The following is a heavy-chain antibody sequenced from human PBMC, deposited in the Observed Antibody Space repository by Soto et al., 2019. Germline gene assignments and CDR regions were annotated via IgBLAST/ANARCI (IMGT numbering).Heavy chain of an antibody. V-gene: IGHV4-30-4*01. CDR1: GGSISSGDFY. CDR2: IYYSGGT. J-gene: IGHJ5*02. CDR3: ARPTITMVRGVKYNWFDP. Sequence: SETLSLTCTVSGGSISSGDFYWSWIRQPPGKGLEWIGYIYYSGGTFYNPSLKSRVTISVDTSKNQFSLELSSVTAADTAVYYCARPTITMVRGVKYNWFDPWGQGTLVTVSS. D-gene: IGHD3-10*01.